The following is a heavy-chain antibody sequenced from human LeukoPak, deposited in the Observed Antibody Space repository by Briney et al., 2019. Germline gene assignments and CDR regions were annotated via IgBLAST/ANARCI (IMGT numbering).Heavy chain of an antibody. CDR2: ISAYNGNT. CDR3: ARGAAAGKVDPS. CDR1: GYTFTSYY. V-gene: IGHV1-18*04. Sequence: GASVKVSCKASGYTFTSYYMHWVRQAPGQGLEWMGWISAYNGNTNYAQKLQGRVTMTTDTSTSTAYMELRSLRSDDTAVYYCARGAAAGKVDPSWGQGTLVTVSS. D-gene: IGHD6-13*01. J-gene: IGHJ5*02.